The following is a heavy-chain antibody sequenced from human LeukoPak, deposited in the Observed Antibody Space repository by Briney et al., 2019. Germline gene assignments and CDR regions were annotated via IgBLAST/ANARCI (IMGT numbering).Heavy chain of an antibody. J-gene: IGHJ4*02. CDR2: ISAYNGNT. V-gene: IGHV1-18*01. Sequence: ASVKVSCKASGYTFTSYGISWVRQAPGQGLEWTGWISAYNGNTNYAQKLQGRVTMTTDTSTSTAYMELRSLRSDDTAVYYCARTMQQWLVDAAGGDYWGQGTPVTVSS. D-gene: IGHD6-19*01. CDR1: GYTFTSYG. CDR3: ARTMQQWLVDAAGGDY.